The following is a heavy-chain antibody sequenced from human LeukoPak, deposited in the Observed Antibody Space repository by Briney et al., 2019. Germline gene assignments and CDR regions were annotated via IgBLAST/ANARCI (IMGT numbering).Heavy chain of an antibody. CDR2: MNPNSGNT. D-gene: IGHD6-19*01. CDR1: GYTFTSYD. V-gene: IGHV1-8*03. Sequence: ASVKVSCKASGYTFTSYDINWVRQATGQGLEWMGWMNPNSGNTGYAQKFQGRVTITRNTSISTAYMELNSLRSEDTAVYYCARSPRARAYSSGWYYWFDPWGQGTLVTVSS. J-gene: IGHJ5*02. CDR3: ARSPRARAYSSGWYYWFDP.